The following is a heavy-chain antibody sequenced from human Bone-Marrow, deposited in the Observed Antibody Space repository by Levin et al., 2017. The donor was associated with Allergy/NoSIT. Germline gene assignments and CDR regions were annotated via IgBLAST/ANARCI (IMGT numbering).Heavy chain of an antibody. V-gene: IGHV3-30-3*01. CDR2: ISYDGSNK. J-gene: IGHJ6*02. CDR1: GFTFSSYA. D-gene: IGHD5-12*01. CDR3: ARDRYDYLLYSYYYYGMDV. Sequence: PGGSLRLSCAASGFTFSSYAMHWVRQAPGKGLEWVAVISYDGSNKYYADSVKGRFTISRDNSKNTLYLQMNSLRAEDTAVYYCARDRYDYLLYSYYYYGMDVWGQGTTVTVSS.